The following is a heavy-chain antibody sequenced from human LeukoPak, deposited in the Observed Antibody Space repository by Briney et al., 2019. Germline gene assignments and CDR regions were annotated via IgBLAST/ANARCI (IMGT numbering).Heavy chain of an antibody. CDR1: GFTFSSYA. CDR3: AKEAEAISSSSSWYPYFDY. CDR2: ISGSGGSK. Sequence: GGSLRLSCAASGFTFSSYAMSWVRQAPGKGLEWVSAISGSGGSKYYADSVKGRFTISRDNSKNTLYLQMNSLRAEDTAVYYCAKEAEAISSSSSWYPYFDYWGQGTLVTVSS. J-gene: IGHJ4*02. D-gene: IGHD6-13*01. V-gene: IGHV3-23*01.